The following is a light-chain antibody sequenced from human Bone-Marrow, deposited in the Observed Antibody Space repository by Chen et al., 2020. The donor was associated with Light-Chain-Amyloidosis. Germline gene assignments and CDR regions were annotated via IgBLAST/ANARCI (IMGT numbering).Light chain of an antibody. CDR2: WAS. CDR3: QQYYSTPRT. Sequence: DIVMTQSPDSLAVSLGERATINCKSSQSVLYSSTNQNYLAWYQQKPGQPPKLLLYWASTRGPGVPDRFSGSGSGTDFTLTISSLQTADVVVYYYQQYYSTPRTFGQGTKVEIK. J-gene: IGKJ1*01. V-gene: IGKV4-1*01. CDR1: QSVLYSSTNQNY.